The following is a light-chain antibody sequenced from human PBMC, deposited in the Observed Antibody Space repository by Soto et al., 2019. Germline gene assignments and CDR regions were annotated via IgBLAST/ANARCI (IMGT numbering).Light chain of an antibody. CDR1: QSVSSY. CDR3: QQRSNWHSIT. V-gene: IGKV3-11*01. Sequence: EILLTQSPATLSLSPGERATLSCRASQSVSSYLAWYQQKPGQAPRLLIYDASTRATGIPARFSGSGSGTDFTLTINSLEPEDSAVYYCQQRSNWHSITFGQGTRLEIK. J-gene: IGKJ5*01. CDR2: DAS.